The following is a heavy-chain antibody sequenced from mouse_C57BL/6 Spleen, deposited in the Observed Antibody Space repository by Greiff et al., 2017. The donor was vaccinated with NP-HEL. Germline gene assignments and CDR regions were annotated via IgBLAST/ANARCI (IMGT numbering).Heavy chain of an antibody. J-gene: IGHJ4*01. CDR1: GYTFTDYE. Sequence: VQLQQSGAELVRPGASVTLSCKASGYTFTDYEMHWVKQTPVHGLEWIGAIDPETGGTAYNQKFKGKAILTADKSSSTAYMELRSLTSEDSAVYYCTRFGKDAMDYWGQGTSVTVSS. CDR2: IDPETGGT. D-gene: IGHD4-1*01. CDR3: TRFGKDAMDY. V-gene: IGHV1-15*01.